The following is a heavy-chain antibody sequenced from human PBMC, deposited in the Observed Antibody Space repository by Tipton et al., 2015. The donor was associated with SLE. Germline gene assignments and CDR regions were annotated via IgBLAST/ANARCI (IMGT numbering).Heavy chain of an antibody. Sequence: QLVQSGAEVKKPGASVTVSCTASGYTFSHYYMHWVRQAPGQGLEWVGIVNPDGGATSYAQRFQGRVTVTADTSLNTVYVELSGLRSEDTAVYYCARDRSRSGSDVFDYWGHGSLVTVSS. CDR2: VNPDGGAT. J-gene: IGHJ4*01. CDR1: GYTFSHYY. D-gene: IGHD1-26*01. V-gene: IGHV1-46*01. CDR3: ARDRSRSGSDVFDY.